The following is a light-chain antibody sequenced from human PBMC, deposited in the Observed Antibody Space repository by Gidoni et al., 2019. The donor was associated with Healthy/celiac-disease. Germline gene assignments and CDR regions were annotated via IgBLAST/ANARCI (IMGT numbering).Light chain of an antibody. Sequence: IVLTQSPGTLSLSPGERATLSCSATQSDSSSYLAWYQQKPGQASRLLIYGATSRATGIPDRYSGSGSGTDFTLTISRLEPEDVAVYYCQQYGSSPLTFGGGTKVEIK. CDR2: GAT. J-gene: IGKJ4*01. V-gene: IGKV3-20*01. CDR1: QSDSSSY. CDR3: QQYGSSPLT.